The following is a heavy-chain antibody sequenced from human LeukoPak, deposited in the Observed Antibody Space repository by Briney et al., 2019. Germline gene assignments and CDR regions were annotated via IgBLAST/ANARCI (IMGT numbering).Heavy chain of an antibody. CDR2: IYPGDSDT. CDR1: GYSFTSYW. J-gene: IGHJ4*02. CDR3: ARHFSRPDSSGYHPDY. Sequence: GESLKISCKGSGYSFTSYWIGWVRQMPGKGLEWMGNIYPGDSDTRYSPSFQGRVTISADKSISTAYLQWSSLKASDTAMYYCARHFSRPDSSGYHPDYWGQGTLVTVSS. V-gene: IGHV5-51*01. D-gene: IGHD3-22*01.